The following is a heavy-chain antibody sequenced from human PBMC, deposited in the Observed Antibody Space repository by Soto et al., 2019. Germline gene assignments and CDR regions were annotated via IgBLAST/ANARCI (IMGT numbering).Heavy chain of an antibody. J-gene: IGHJ5*02. V-gene: IGHV3-66*01. D-gene: IGHD1-26*01. CDR3: AKDGRVWRSHDP. Sequence: PGGSLRLSCAASGFTVSSNYMSWVRQAPGKGLEWVSVIYSGGSTYYADSVKGRFTISRDNSKNTLYLQMDSLRAEDTAVYYCAKDGRVWRSHDPWGQGTLVTVSS. CDR1: GFTVSSNY. CDR2: IYSGGST.